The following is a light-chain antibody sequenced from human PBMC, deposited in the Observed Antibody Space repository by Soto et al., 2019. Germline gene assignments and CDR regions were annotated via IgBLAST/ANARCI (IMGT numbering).Light chain of an antibody. CDR1: QGISGH. J-gene: IGKJ2*01. Sequence: DIQMTQSPSSLSASVGDRVTITCRASQGISGHLTWYQHKPGKAPNLLIYAASSLQSGVPSRFSGSGSGTDFTLTISSLQPDDFATYYCQQSYSTPYTFGQGTKLEIK. CDR2: AAS. V-gene: IGKV1-39*01. CDR3: QQSYSTPYT.